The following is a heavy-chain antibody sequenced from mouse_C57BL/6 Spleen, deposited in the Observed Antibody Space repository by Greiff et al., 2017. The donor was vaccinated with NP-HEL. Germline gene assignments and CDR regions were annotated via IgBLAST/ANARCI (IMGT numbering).Heavy chain of an antibody. CDR2: IDPENGDT. J-gene: IGHJ2*01. Sequence: EVQLQQSGAELVRPGASVKLSCTASGFNIKDDYMHWVKQRPEQGLEWIGWIDPENGDTEYASKLQGKATITADTSSNTAYLQLSSLTSEDTAVYYCTTYHKLGGENYFDYWGQGTTLTVSS. V-gene: IGHV14-4*01. CDR3: TTYHKLGGENYFDY. D-gene: IGHD4-1*01. CDR1: GFNIKDDY.